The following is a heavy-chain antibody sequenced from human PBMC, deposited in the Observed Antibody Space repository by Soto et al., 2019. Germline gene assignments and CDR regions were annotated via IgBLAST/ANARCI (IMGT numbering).Heavy chain of an antibody. J-gene: IGHJ6*03. CDR2: ISSSGSTI. CDR1: GFTFSDYY. D-gene: IGHD2-2*01. Sequence: QVQLVESGGGLVKPGGSLRLSCAASGFTFSDYYMSWIRQAPGKGLEWVSYISSSGSTIYYADSVKGRFTISRDNAKNSLYLQMNSLRAEETAVYYCARARDVVVPAAPYYYYYMDVWGKGTTVTVSS. CDR3: ARARDVVVPAAPYYYYYMDV. V-gene: IGHV3-11*01.